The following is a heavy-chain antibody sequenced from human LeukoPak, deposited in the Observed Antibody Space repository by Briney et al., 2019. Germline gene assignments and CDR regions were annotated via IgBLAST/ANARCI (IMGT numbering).Heavy chain of an antibody. CDR2: ISNSGSYT. J-gene: IGHJ4*02. D-gene: IGHD6-19*01. CDR1: GFTFSDEY. Sequence: GSLRLSCAASGFTFSDEYMSWIRQAPGKGLEWVSYISNSGSYTNYADSVKGRFTISRDNAKNSLYLQMNSLRAKDTAVYYCARSRGAGPGAYFDYWGQGTLITVSS. V-gene: IGHV3-11*03. CDR3: ARSRGAGPGAYFDY.